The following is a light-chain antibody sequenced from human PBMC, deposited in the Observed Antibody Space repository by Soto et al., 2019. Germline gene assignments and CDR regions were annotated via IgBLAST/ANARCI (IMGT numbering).Light chain of an antibody. J-gene: IGLJ1*01. V-gene: IGLV1-40*01. CDR1: RSNIGAGYD. Sequence: QSVLTQPPSVSGAPGQRVTISCTGSRSNIGAGYDVHWYQQLPGIAPKLLIYANTNRPSGVPDRFSGSKSGTAASLAITGLQSEDEADYSCQSYDSSLSGYVFGTGTKLTVL. CDR3: QSYDSSLSGYV. CDR2: ANT.